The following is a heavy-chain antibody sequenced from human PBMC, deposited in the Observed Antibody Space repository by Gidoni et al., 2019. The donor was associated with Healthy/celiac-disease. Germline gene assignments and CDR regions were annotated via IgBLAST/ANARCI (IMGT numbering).Heavy chain of an antibody. V-gene: IGHV3-11*06. CDR3: ARDSGFGEFGMDAFDI. D-gene: IGHD3-10*01. CDR1: GFTFSDYY. CDR2: ISSSSSYT. Sequence: QVQLVESGGGLVKPGGSLRLSCAASGFTFSDYYMSWIRQAPGKGLEWVSYISSSSSYTNYADSVKGRFTISRDNAKNSLYLQMNSLRAEDTAVYYCARDSGFGEFGMDAFDIWGQGTMVTVSS. J-gene: IGHJ3*02.